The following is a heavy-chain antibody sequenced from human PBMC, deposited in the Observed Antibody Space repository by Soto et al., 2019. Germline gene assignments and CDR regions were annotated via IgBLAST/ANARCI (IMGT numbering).Heavy chain of an antibody. V-gene: IGHV3-15*07. Sequence: EVQLVESGGGLVKPGGSLRLSCGASGFGFIGAWMNWVRQAPGKGLEWVGRIKSKINGETTNYGAPVKGRFTISRDDSKNTLYLQMNSLKTEDTAXYYCXXXXXXXXXXXXSXXXXXHWXRGTLV. CDR2: IKSKINGETT. CDR3: XXXXXXXXXXXXSXXXXXH. D-gene: IGHD6-13*01. CDR1: GFGFIGAW. J-gene: IGHJ4*02.